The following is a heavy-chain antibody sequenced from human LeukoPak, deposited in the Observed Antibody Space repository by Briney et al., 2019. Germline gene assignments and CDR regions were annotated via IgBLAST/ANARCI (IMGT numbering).Heavy chain of an antibody. V-gene: IGHV3-7*01. CDR3: ARSLWPEDY. J-gene: IGHJ4*02. CDR2: IKGDGSQK. CDR1: GFSFSDHW. D-gene: IGHD5-18*01. Sequence: GGSLRLSCAASGFSFSDHWLDWVRQAPGKGLEWVAHIKGDGSQKNYVDSVKGRFTISRDNAKTSLYLQMNSLRAEDTAVYYCARSLWPEDYWGQGTLVTVSS.